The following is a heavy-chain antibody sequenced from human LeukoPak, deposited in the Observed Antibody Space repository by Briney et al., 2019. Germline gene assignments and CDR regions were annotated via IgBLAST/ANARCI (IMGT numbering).Heavy chain of an antibody. CDR2: ISSSSSYI. D-gene: IGHD2-15*01. CDR1: GFTFSSYS. CDR3: ARVGGRVVVAATSFDY. J-gene: IGHJ4*02. Sequence: GGSLRLSCAASGFTFSSYSMNWVRQAPGKGLEWVSSISSSSSYIYYADSVKGRFTISRDNAKNSLYLQMNSLRAEDTAVYYCARVGGRVVVAATSFDYWGQGTLVTVSS. V-gene: IGHV3-21*01.